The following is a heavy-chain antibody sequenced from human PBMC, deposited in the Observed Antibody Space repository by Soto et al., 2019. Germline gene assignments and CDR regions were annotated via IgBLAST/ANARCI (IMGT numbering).Heavy chain of an antibody. CDR1: GFSLTTGKMG. CDR2: IFSDNER. J-gene: IGHJ6*02. D-gene: IGHD3-9*01. Sequence: RPALVNPTDSLTLNCTVSGFSLTTGKMGVSWIRQPPGKALEWLAHIFSDNERSYSTSLQGRLTISKDTSGSQVVLSMTNVDPVDTATYYCARMKVDSYQFYYAMDVWGQGTTVSLSS. CDR3: ARMKVDSYQFYYAMDV. V-gene: IGHV2-26*01.